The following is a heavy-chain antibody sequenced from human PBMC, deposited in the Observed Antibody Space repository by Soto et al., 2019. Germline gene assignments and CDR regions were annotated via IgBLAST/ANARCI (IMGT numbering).Heavy chain of an antibody. CDR3: ARAGDSGYDYNPYYYYGMEV. D-gene: IGHD5-12*01. Sequence: DSVKVSCKASGYTFTGYYMHWVRQAPGQGLEWMGWINPNSGGTNYAQKFQGWVTMTRDTSISTAYMELSRLRSDDTAVYYCARAGDSGYDYNPYYYYGMEVWGQGTSVNLSS. V-gene: IGHV1-2*04. CDR2: INPNSGGT. J-gene: IGHJ6*02. CDR1: GYTFTGYY.